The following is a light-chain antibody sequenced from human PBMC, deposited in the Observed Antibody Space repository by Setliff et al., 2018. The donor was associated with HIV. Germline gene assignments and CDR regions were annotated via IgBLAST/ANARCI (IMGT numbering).Light chain of an antibody. J-gene: IGLJ1*01. CDR1: SSDVGGYNY. CDR3: SSYTSSSPLYV. CDR2: EVS. Sequence: LTQPASVSGSPGQSITISCTGTSSDVGGYNYVFWYQQHPGKAPKLMIYEVSNRPSGVSDRFSGSKSGNTASLTISGLQTEDEADYFGSSYTSSSPLYVFGTGTKVTVL. V-gene: IGLV2-14*01.